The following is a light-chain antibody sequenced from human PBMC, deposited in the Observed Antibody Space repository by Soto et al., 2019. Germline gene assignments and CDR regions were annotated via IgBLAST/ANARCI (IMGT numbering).Light chain of an antibody. J-gene: IGLJ1*01. V-gene: IGLV2-8*01. CDR3: SSYAGRNNFYV. CDR1: SSDVGGYNY. Sequence: QSALTQPPSASGSPGQSVTVSCTGTSSDVGGYNYVSWYQQHPGKAPKLMIYEVEKRPSGVPDRFSGSKSGNTASLTVSGLQAEDEADYFCSSYAGRNNFYVFGTGTKLTVL. CDR2: EVE.